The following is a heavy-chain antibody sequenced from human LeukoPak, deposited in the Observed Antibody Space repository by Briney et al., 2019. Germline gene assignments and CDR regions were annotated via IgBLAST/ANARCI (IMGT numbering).Heavy chain of an antibody. CDR1: GFTFGDYA. V-gene: IGHV3-49*04. Sequence: GGSLRLSCTASGFTFGDYAVSWVRQAPGKGLEWVGFIRSKAYGGTTEYAASVKGRFTISRDDSKSIAYLQMNSLKTEDTAVYYCTRVRYMDVWGKGTTVTVSS. J-gene: IGHJ6*03. CDR3: TRVRYMDV. CDR2: IRSKAYGGTT.